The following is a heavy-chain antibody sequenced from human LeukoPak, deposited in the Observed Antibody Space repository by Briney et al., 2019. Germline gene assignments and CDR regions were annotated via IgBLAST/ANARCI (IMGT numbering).Heavy chain of an antibody. J-gene: IGHJ3*02. V-gene: IGHV3-23*01. Sequence: GGSLRLSCAASGFTFSSYGMSWVRQAPGKGLEWVSAISGSGCRTYYADSVKGRFTISRDNAKNSLYLQMNSLRAEDTAMYYCARGGRGYEDAFDIWGQGTMVTVSS. CDR2: ISGSGCRT. CDR1: GFTFSSYG. D-gene: IGHD3-22*01. CDR3: ARGGRGYEDAFDI.